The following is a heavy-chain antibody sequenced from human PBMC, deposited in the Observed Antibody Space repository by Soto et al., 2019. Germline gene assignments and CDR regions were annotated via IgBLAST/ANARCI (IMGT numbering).Heavy chain of an antibody. Sequence: GASVKVSCKASGYTFTSYGISWVRQAPGQGLEWMGWISAYNGNTNYAQKLQGRVTMTTDTSTSTAYMELRSLRSDDTAVYYCASTADYYDSSGYSLVAFDIWGKGTMVTVSS. V-gene: IGHV1-18*04. CDR2: ISAYNGNT. J-gene: IGHJ3*02. CDR1: GYTFTSYG. D-gene: IGHD3-22*01. CDR3: ASTADYYDSSGYSLVAFDI.